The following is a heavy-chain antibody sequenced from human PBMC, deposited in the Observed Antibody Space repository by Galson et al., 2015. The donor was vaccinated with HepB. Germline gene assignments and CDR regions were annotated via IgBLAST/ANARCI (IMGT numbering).Heavy chain of an antibody. J-gene: IGHJ4*02. CDR2: ISYDGSNK. CDR1: GFTFSSYG. D-gene: IGHD3-10*01. V-gene: IGHV3-30*03. CDR3: ARLLWFGGGALDDY. Sequence: SLRLSCAASGFTFSSYGMHWVRQAPGKGLEWVAVISYDGSNKYYADSVKGRFTISRDNSKNTLYLQMNSLRAEDTAVYYCARLLWFGGGALDDYWGQGTLVTVSS.